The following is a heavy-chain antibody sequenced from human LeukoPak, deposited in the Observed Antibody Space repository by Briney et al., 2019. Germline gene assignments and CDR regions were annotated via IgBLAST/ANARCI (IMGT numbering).Heavy chain of an antibody. V-gene: IGHV4-4*07. CDR3: ATETFYMDV. D-gene: IGHD2/OR15-2a*01. Sequence: PAETLSLTCTVSGGSVTDYAWNWIRQPAGKGLEWIGLMLTSGSTDYNPSLKSRVTMAVDASKNQFSLKLTSVTAADTAVYYCATETFYMDVWGKGTTVTVSS. CDR1: GGSVTDYA. J-gene: IGHJ6*03. CDR2: MLTSGST.